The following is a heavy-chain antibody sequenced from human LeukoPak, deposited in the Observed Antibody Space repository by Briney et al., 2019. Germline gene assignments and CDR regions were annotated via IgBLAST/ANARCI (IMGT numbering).Heavy chain of an antibody. D-gene: IGHD3-22*01. CDR3: AREDYDSSGYYRPY. CDR2: IYHSGST. J-gene: IGHJ4*02. Sequence: SETLSLTCGVSGYSISSGYYWGWIRQPPGKGLEWIESIYHSGSTYYNPSLKSRVTISVDTSKNQFSLKMNSVTAADTAVYYCAREDYDSSGYYRPYWGQGTLVTVAS. V-gene: IGHV4-38-2*02. CDR1: GYSISSGYY.